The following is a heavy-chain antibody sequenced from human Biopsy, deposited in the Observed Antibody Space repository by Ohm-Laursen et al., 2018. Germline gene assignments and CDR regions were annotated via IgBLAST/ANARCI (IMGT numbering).Heavy chain of an antibody. V-gene: IGHV4-59*01. D-gene: IGHD1-1*01. J-gene: IGHJ3*01. Sequence: SQTLSLTCAVSGCSISGYYWSWIRQSPGKGLEWIGFISKGGDTTYNPSLRGRVAISVDTSKNQFSLKLSSVTAADTAIFFCARLYRLDDYWNDDPPDAFDVWGQGTRVTVSS. CDR3: ARLYRLDDYWNDDPPDAFDV. CDR2: ISKGGDT. CDR1: GCSISGYY.